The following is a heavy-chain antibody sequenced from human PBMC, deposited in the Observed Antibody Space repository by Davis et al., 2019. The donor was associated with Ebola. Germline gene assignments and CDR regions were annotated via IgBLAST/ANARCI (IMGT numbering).Heavy chain of an antibody. CDR1: GFTFSSYA. D-gene: IGHD2-2*01. CDR2: ISGSGGST. J-gene: IGHJ4*02. CDR3: ARGAVVVPAGLFDY. Sequence: GESLKISCAASGFTFSSYAMSWVRQAPGKGLEWVSAISGSGGSTYYADSMKGRFTISRDNSKNTLYLQMGSLRAEDMAVYYCARGAVVVPAGLFDYWGQGTLVTVSS. V-gene: IGHV3-23*01.